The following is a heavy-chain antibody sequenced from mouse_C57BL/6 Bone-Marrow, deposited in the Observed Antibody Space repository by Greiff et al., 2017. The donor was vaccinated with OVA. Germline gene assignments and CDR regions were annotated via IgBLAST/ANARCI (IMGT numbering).Heavy chain of an antibody. J-gene: IGHJ1*03. Sequence: VQLKESGPGLVKPSQSLSLTCSVTGYSITSGYYWNWIRQFPGNKLEWMGYISYDGSNNYNPSLKNRISITRDTSKNQFFLKLNSVTTEDTATYYCAREDYGTYWYFDVWGTGTTVTVSS. CDR1: GYSITSGYY. CDR2: ISYDGSN. CDR3: AREDYGTYWYFDV. D-gene: IGHD1-1*01. V-gene: IGHV3-6*01.